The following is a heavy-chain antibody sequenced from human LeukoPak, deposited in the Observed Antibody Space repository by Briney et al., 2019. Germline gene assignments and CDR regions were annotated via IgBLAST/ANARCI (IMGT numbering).Heavy chain of an antibody. D-gene: IGHD5-12*01. CDR3: AKSYNGYESKPDY. J-gene: IGHJ4*02. CDR2: INHRGSDQ. CDR1: GFTFGSSW. V-gene: IGHV3-7*03. Sequence: GGSLRLSCAASGFTFGSSWMIWVRQAPGEGLEWVANINHRGSDQRYVDSVKGRFTISRDNSKITLYLQMNSLRAEDTAVYYCAKSYNGYESKPDYWGQGTLVTVSS.